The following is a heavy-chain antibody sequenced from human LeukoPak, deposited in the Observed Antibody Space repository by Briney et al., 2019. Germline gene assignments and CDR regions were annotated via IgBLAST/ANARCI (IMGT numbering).Heavy chain of an antibody. V-gene: IGHV4-4*07. CDR1: GGSISSYY. CDR3: AGRPRAVAGNPWWFDP. J-gene: IGHJ5*02. CDR2: IYTSGST. D-gene: IGHD6-19*01. Sequence: LETLSLTCTVSGGSISSYYWSWIRQPAGKGLEWIGRIYTSGSTNYNPSLKSRVTMSVDTSKNQFSLKLSSVTAADTAVYYCAGRPRAVAGNPWWFDPWGQGTLVTVSS.